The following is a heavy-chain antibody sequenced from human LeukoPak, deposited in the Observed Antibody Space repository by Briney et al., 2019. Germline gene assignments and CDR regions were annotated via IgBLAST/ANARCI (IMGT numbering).Heavy chain of an antibody. D-gene: IGHD6-6*01. CDR2: ISWNSGTL. CDR3: AKDYIEYSSSSFWSYFDY. CDR1: GFTFDDFA. V-gene: IGHV3-9*01. Sequence: GRSLRLSCAASGFTFDDFAMHWVRQAPGKGLEWVSSISWNSGTLANADFVKGRFTISRDNAKNSLYLQMNSLRAEDTALYYCAKDYIEYSSSSFWSYFDYWGQGTLVTVSS. J-gene: IGHJ4*02.